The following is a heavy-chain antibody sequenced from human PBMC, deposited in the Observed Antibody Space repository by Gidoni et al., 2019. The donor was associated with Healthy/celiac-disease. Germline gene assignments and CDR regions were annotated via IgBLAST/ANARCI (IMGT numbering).Heavy chain of an antibody. V-gene: IGHV1-69*01. CDR2: IIPIFGTA. J-gene: IGHJ5*02. CDR1: GGTFSSYA. Sequence: QVQLVQSGAEVKKPGSSVTVSCKASGGTFSSYAISWVRQAPGQGLEWMGGIIPIFGTANYAQKFQGRVTITADESTSTAYMELSSLRSEDTAVYYCARDRLSGSRGWFDPWGQGTLVTVSS. D-gene: IGHD1-26*01. CDR3: ARDRLSGSRGWFDP.